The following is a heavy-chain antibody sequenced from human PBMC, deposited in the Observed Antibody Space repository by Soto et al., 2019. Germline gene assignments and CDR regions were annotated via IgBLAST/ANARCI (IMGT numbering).Heavy chain of an antibody. CDR1: GFTFSNYS. Sequence: GSLRLSCVGSGFTFSNYSINWVRQAPGKGLEWVSSIGSRSDIYYADSVKGRFTISRDNAENSVSLQMNSLRAEDTAVYYCAREYTAWPLAYGLDVWGQGTTVTVSS. CDR2: IGSRSDI. CDR3: AREYTAWPLAYGLDV. J-gene: IGHJ6*02. D-gene: IGHD2-2*02. V-gene: IGHV3-21*01.